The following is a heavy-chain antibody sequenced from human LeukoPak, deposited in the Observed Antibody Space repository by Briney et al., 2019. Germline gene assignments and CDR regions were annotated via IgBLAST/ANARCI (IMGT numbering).Heavy chain of an antibody. CDR3: ARRAGFAGNYYYMDV. D-gene: IGHD3-16*01. J-gene: IGHJ6*03. CDR1: GGSFSGYY. CDR2: INQSGST. Sequence: SETLSLTCAVYGGSFSGYYWSWIRQPPGKGLEWIGEINQSGSTNYNPSLKSRVTISVDTSKNQFSLKLSSVTAADTAVYYCARRAGFAGNYYYMDVWGKGTTVTVSS. V-gene: IGHV4-34*01.